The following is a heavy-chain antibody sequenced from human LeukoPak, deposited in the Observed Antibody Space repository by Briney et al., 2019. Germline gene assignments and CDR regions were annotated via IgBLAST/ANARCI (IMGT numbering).Heavy chain of an antibody. CDR1: GYSISSGYY. V-gene: IGHV4-38-2*02. CDR3: ARTITMATNWFDP. CDR2: IYHSGST. D-gene: IGHD3-10*01. Sequence: SETLSLTCTVSGYSISSGYYWGWIRQPPGKGLEWIGSIYHSGSTYYNPSLKSRVTISVDTSKNQFSLKLSSVTAADTAVYYCARTITMATNWFDPWGQGTLVTVSS. J-gene: IGHJ5*02.